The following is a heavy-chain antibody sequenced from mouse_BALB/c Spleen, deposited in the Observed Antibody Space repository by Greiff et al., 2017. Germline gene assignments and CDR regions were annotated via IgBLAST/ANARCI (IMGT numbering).Heavy chain of an antibody. J-gene: IGHJ2*01. CDR1: GFTFSDYY. D-gene: IGHD1-1*01. CDR2: ISDGGSYT. Sequence: EVNVVESGGGLVKPGGSLKLSCAASGFTFSDYYMYWVRQTPEKRLEWVATISDGGSYTYYPDSVKGRFTISRDNAKNNLYLQMSSLKSEETAMYYCARDYYGSSYYFDYWGQGTTLTVSS. V-gene: IGHV5-4*02. CDR3: ARDYYGSSYYFDY.